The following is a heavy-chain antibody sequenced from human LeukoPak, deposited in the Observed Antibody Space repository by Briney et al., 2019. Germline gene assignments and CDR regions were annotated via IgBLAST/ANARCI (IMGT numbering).Heavy chain of an antibody. CDR3: ARDAGYSSGWYYFDY. J-gene: IGHJ4*02. CDR2: TNACNGNT. D-gene: IGHD6-19*01. CDR1: GYTFTSYA. V-gene: IGHV1-3*01. Sequence: ASVKLSCKASGYTFTSYAMHWVRQAPGQRLEWMGWTNACNGNTKYSQKFQGRVTITRDTSASTAYMELSSLRSEDTAVYYCARDAGYSSGWYYFDYWGQGTLGTVSS.